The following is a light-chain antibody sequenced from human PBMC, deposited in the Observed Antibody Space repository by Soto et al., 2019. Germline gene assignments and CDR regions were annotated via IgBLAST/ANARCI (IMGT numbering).Light chain of an antibody. J-gene: IGLJ1*01. CDR2: EVS. V-gene: IGLV2-8*01. CDR1: SSDVGGYNY. CDR3: SSYSGTNYHYV. Sequence: QSALTQPPSASGSFGQSVTISCTGTSSDVGGYNYVSWYQQHPGKAPKLMIYEVSERPSGVPDRFSGSKSGNTASLTVSGLQADDEADYYGSSYSGTNYHYVFGTGTQLTVL.